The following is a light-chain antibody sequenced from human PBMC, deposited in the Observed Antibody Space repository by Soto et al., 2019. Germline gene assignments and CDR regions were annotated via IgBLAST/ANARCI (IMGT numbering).Light chain of an antibody. J-gene: IGLJ1*01. Sequence: QSVLTQPPSASGSPGQSVTISCTGSSSDVGEYKYVSWYQQHPGKAPKLMIYAVTDRPSGVSSRFSGSKSGNTASLTISGLQAEDEADYYRSSYTSSSTLFGTGTKGTVL. CDR2: AVT. V-gene: IGLV2-14*01. CDR1: SSDVGEYKY. CDR3: SSYTSSSTL.